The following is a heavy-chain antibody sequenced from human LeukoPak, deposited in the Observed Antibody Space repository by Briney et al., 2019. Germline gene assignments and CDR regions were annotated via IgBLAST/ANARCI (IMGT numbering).Heavy chain of an antibody. CDR3: AREAAAGNYFDY. V-gene: IGHV3-11*01. J-gene: IGHJ4*02. Sequence: GGSLRLSCAASGFTFSDYYMSWIRQAPGKGLERVSYISSSGSTIYYADSVKGRFTISRDNAKNSLYLQMNSLRAEDTAVYYCAREAAAGNYFDYWGQGTLVTVSS. CDR1: GFTFSDYY. CDR2: ISSSGSTI. D-gene: IGHD6-13*01.